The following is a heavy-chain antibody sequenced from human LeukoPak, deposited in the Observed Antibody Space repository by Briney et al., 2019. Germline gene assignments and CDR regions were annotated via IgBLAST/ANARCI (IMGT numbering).Heavy chain of an antibody. J-gene: IGHJ2*01. CDR3: ARMVVVAATLMGYFDL. D-gene: IGHD2-15*01. CDR1: GYTFTTYG. Sequence: ASVKVSCKSSGYTFTTYGISWVRQAPGQGLEWMGWISGYNGNTNYAQKFQGKVTMTTDTSTSTVYVELRSLRSDDTGVYYCARMVVVAATLMGYFDLWGRGTLVTVSS. CDR2: ISGYNGNT. V-gene: IGHV1-18*01.